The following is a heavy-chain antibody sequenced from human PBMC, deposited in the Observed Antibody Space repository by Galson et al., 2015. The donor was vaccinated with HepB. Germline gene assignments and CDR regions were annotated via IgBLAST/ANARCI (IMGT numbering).Heavy chain of an antibody. D-gene: IGHD2-2*01. V-gene: IGHV4-34*01. Sequence: ETLSLTCAVYGESLSGYDWSWIRQPPGKGLEWIGEINYSGSTNYSPSLKSRVTMSVDTSKNQFSLRLSSVTAADTAVYYCARVTSREYQLLWGTYGMDVWGQGTTVTVSS. J-gene: IGHJ6*02. CDR1: GESLSGYD. CDR2: INYSGST. CDR3: ARVTSREYQLLWGTYGMDV.